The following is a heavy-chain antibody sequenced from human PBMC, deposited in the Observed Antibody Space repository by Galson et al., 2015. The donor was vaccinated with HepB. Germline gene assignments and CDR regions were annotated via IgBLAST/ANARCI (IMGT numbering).Heavy chain of an antibody. CDR1: GFPFGDYA. CDR3: ARQFLTDIQWDRADAFDI. Sequence: SLRLSCATAGFPFGDYAMSWFRQAPGKGLEWVGFIGSKLYGGTTQYAASVKGRFLISRDDSKSIAYLQWSSLKASDTAMYYCARQFLTDIQWDRADAFDIWGQGTMVTVSS. D-gene: IGHD5-24*01. V-gene: IGHV3-49*03. J-gene: IGHJ3*02. CDR2: IGSKLYGGTT.